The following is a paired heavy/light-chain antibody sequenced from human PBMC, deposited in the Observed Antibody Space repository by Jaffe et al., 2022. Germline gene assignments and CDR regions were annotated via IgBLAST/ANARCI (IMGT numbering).Light chain of an antibody. Sequence: QSALTQPRSVSGSPGQSVTISCTGTSSDVGAYDYVSWYQQHPDTAPKVMIYDVNKRPSGVPDRFSGSKSGNTASLTISGLQAEDEADYYCCSYVGSYSYVVIGGGTKLTVL. CDR3: CSYVGSYSYVV. J-gene: IGLJ2*01. V-gene: IGLV2-11*01. CDR2: DVN. CDR1: SSDVGAYDY.
Heavy chain of an antibody. Sequence: QVQLQESGPGLVKPSETLSLTCTVSGGSISNYYWSWVRQPPGKGLEWIGYVYYNGNSNYNPSLKSRVTISVDTSKNQFSLKLSSVTAADTAVYYCARGTYSAAFHVWGQGTMVTVSS. CDR3: ARGTYSAAFHV. CDR2: VYYNGNS. V-gene: IGHV4-59*01. J-gene: IGHJ3*01. D-gene: IGHD2-15*01. CDR1: GGSISNYY.